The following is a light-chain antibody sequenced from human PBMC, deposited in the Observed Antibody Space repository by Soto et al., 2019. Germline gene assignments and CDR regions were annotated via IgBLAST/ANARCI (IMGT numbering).Light chain of an antibody. J-gene: IGLJ3*02. Sequence: QSVLTQPRSVSGSPGQSVTISCTGTSSDVGGYNYVSWYQHHAGKAPKLRIYDVSKRPSGVPDRFSGAKSGNTASLTISGLQDEDEAEYYCGSYAGSTTLVFGGGTTLTVL. CDR3: GSYAGSTTLV. CDR1: SSDVGGYNY. CDR2: DVS. V-gene: IGLV2-11*01.